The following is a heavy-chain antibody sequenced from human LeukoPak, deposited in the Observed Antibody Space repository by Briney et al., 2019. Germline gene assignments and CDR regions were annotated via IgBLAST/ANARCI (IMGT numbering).Heavy chain of an antibody. CDR1: GGSICSYN. CDR2: IYYSKNT. J-gene: IGHJ5*02. V-gene: IGHV4-59*08. D-gene: IGHD6-13*01. Sequence: SETLSLTCSVSGGSICSYNWRCMRQPQGMGVVCCGYIYYSKNTNYNPYLNSRVTISVDTSKNQASRKLSSDTAADKSVYYCGRAAACSFNFNWFDPWGQGTLVTVSS. CDR3: GRAAACSFNFNWFDP.